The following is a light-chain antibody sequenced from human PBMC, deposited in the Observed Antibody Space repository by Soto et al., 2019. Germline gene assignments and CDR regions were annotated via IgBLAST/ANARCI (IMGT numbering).Light chain of an antibody. CDR2: EVS. CDR1: GSDVGRYNH. V-gene: IGLV2-14*01. Sequence: QSALTQPASVSGSPGQSITISCTGTGSDVGRYNHVSWYQHHPGKAPKLIISEVSNRPSGVSNRFSGSKSGYTASLTISGLQAEDEADYYCNSHTSGDFRVFGTGTKVTVL. CDR3: NSHTSGDFRV. J-gene: IGLJ1*01.